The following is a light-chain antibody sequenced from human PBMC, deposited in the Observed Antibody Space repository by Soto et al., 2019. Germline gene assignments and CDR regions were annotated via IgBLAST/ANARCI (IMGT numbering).Light chain of an antibody. CDR2: TAS. CDR1: QGIRNY. CDR3: LQHNSYPLT. J-gene: IGKJ4*01. V-gene: IGKV1-17*01. Sequence: EIHMAHSAASLCGSLGDRVTITFGASQGIRNYLGWYQQKPGKAPKRLIYTASSLQSGVPSRFSGSGSGTEFTLTISSLQPEDSATYYCLQHNSYPLTFGGGTKVDIK.